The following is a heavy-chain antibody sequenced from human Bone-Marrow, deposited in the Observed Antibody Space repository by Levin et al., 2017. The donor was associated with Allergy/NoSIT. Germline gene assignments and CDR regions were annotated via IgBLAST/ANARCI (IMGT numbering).Heavy chain of an antibody. CDR1: GLTFSNYW. J-gene: IGHJ4*02. D-gene: IGHD3-16*02. CDR3: ASEAGNYDYVWGAYRSGRYFDN. Sequence: PGGSLRLSCAVSGLTFSNYWMSWVRQAPGKGLEWVANIKSDGSKKFYVDSVKGRFTISRDNADNSLYLQMDSLRVEDTAVYYCASEAGNYDYVWGAYRSGRYFDNWGQGTLVTVSS. V-gene: IGHV3-7*01. CDR2: IKSDGSKK.